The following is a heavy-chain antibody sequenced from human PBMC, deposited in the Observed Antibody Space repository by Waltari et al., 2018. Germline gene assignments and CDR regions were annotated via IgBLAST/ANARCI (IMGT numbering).Heavy chain of an antibody. Sequence: QVQLVQSGAGVKKPGAPVKVSCKAPGYPSPTYAILWVRRAPGQRLEWMGWINAGNGNTKYSQKFQGRVTITRDTSASTAYMELSSLRSEDTAVYYCARARGDYYYYGMDVWGQGTTVTVSS. V-gene: IGHV1-3*01. D-gene: IGHD1-26*01. CDR2: INAGNGNT. J-gene: IGHJ6*02. CDR3: ARARGDYYYYGMDV. CDR1: GYPSPTYA.